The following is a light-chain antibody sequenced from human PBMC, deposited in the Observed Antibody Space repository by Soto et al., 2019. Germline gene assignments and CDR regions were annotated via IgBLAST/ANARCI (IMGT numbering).Light chain of an antibody. J-gene: IGKJ1*01. CDR3: QQRSSWPRT. CDR1: QSVSSF. CDR2: DAS. V-gene: IGKV3-11*01. Sequence: IVLTQSTATLSLSPGERAALSCRASQSVSSFLAWYQQKPGQAPRLLIYDASNRATGIPARFSGSGSGTDFSLTISSLEPEDFALYYCQQRSSWPRTFGQGTKVDIK.